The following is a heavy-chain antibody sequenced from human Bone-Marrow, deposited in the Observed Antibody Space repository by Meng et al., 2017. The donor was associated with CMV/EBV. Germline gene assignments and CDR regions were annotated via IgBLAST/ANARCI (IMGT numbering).Heavy chain of an antibody. V-gene: IGHV1-2*02. Sequence: ASVKVSCKASGYTFTGYYTHWVRQAPGQGLEWMGWINPNSGGTNYAQKFQGRVTMTKDTSISTAYMELSRLRSDDTAVYYCARDFTDIVVVPAAMGWFDPWGQGTLVTVSS. CDR1: GYTFTGYY. J-gene: IGHJ5*02. CDR2: INPNSGGT. CDR3: ARDFTDIVVVPAAMGWFDP. D-gene: IGHD2-2*01.